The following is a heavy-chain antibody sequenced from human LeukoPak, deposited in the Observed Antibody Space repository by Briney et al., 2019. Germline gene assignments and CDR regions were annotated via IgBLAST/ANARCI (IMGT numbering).Heavy chain of an antibody. CDR2: IYTSGST. CDR1: GGSISSYY. D-gene: IGHD6-13*01. CDR3: ARLVSPSYYSSSWYYFDY. Sequence: SETLSLTCTVSGGSISSYYWSWIRQPPGKGLEWIGYIYTSGSTNYNPSLKSRVTISVDTSKNQFSLTLSSVTAADTAVYCCARLVSPSYYSSSWYYFDYWGQGTLVTVSS. J-gene: IGHJ4*02. V-gene: IGHV4-4*09.